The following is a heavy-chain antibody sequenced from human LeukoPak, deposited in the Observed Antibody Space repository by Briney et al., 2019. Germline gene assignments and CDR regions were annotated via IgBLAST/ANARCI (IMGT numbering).Heavy chain of an antibody. CDR2: IWYDGSNK. J-gene: IGHJ4*02. Sequence: PGRSLRLSCAASGFTFSSYGMHWVRQAPGKGLEWVAVIWYDGSNKYYADSVKGRFTISRDNSKNTLYLQMNSLRAEDTAVYYCAKAADFWSGWNDYWGQGTLVTVS. CDR3: AKAADFWSGWNDY. CDR1: GFTFSSYG. V-gene: IGHV3-33*06. D-gene: IGHD3-3*01.